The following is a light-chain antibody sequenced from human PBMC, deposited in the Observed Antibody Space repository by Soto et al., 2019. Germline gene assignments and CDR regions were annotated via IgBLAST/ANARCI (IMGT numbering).Light chain of an antibody. J-gene: IGLJ1*01. CDR1: SSDVGGYNY. V-gene: IGLV2-11*01. Sequence: QSALTQPPSASGSPGQSVTISCTGTSSDVGGYNYVSWYQQHPGKAPKLMIYDVNKRPSGVPDRFSGSKSGNTASLTISGLQSEDESHYYCCSYAADYTYVFGTGTKLTVL. CDR2: DVN. CDR3: CSYAADYTYV.